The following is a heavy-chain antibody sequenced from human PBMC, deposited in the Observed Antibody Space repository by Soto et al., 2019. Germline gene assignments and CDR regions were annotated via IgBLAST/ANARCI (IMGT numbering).Heavy chain of an antibody. V-gene: IGHV5-51*01. Sequence: KSLKISCKGSGYSFATYWIGWVRQMPGKGLEWMGIIYPGDSDTRYSPSFQGQVTISDDKSISTAYLQWSSLRASDTAMYYCARPSAFCSNYYPSYFDYWGQRTLVSVSS. CDR1: GYSFATYW. J-gene: IGHJ4*02. CDR3: ARPSAFCSNYYPSYFDY. CDR2: IYPGDSDT. D-gene: IGHD3-3*01.